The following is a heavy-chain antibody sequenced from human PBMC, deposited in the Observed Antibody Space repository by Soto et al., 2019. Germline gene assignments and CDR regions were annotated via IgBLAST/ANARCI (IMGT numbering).Heavy chain of an antibody. J-gene: IGHJ4*02. CDR3: AGGMVVAFDY. D-gene: IGHD2-21*01. V-gene: IGHV3-48*03. CDR1: GFTFSSYE. Sequence: PVGSLRLSCAASGFTFSSYEMNWVRQAPGKGLEWVSYISSSGSTIYYADSVKGRFTISRDNAKNSLYLQMNSLRAEDTAVYYCAGGMVVAFDYWGQGTLVTVSS. CDR2: ISSSGSTI.